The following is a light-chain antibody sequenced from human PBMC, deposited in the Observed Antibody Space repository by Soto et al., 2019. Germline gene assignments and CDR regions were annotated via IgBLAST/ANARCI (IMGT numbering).Light chain of an antibody. CDR1: SSNIGSNS. CDR3: AAWDDSLNGYG. CDR2: SKD. V-gene: IGLV1-44*01. Sequence: QSVLTQPPSASGTPGQRVTISCSGSSSNIGSNSVNWYQQLPGTAPKLLIYSKDRRPSGVPERFSGSKSGTSASLAISGLQSEDEADYYCAAWDDSLNGYGFGTGTKVTVL. J-gene: IGLJ1*01.